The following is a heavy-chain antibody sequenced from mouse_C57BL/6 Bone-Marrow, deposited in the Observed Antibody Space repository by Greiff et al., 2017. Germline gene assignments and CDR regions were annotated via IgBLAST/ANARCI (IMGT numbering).Heavy chain of an antibody. Sequence: EVQLVESGGDLVKPGGSLKLSCAASGFTFSSYGMSWVRQTPDKRLEWVATISSGGSYTYYPDSVKGRFTISRDNAKNTLYLQMSSLKSEDTAMYYCARPTVYYAMDYWGQGTSVTGSS. CDR3: ARPTVYYAMDY. V-gene: IGHV5-6*01. J-gene: IGHJ4*01. CDR1: GFTFSSYG. D-gene: IGHD1-1*01. CDR2: ISSGGSYT.